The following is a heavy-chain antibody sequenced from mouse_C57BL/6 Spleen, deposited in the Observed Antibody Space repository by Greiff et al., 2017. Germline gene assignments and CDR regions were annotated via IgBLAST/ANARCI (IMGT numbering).Heavy chain of an antibody. D-gene: IGHD2-5*01. CDR1: GYTFTSYW. V-gene: IGHV1-50*01. CDR2: IDPSDSYT. CDR3: ARLDSNSFYAMDY. Sequence: QVQLQQPGAELVKPGASVKLSCKASGYTFTSYWMQWVKQRPGQGLEWIGAIDPSDSYTNYNQKFKGKATLTVDTSSSTADMQLSSLTSEDSAVYYCARLDSNSFYAMDYWGQGTSVTVSS. J-gene: IGHJ4*01.